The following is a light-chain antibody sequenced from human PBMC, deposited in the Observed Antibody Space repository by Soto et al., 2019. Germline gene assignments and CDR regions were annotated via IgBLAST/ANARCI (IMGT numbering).Light chain of an antibody. J-gene: IGKJ5*01. V-gene: IGKV3-20*01. CDR2: GAS. CDR1: QSVSIR. CDR3: QHYYGTSPIT. Sequence: VLTQSPGTLSLSPGERATLSCRASQSVSIRLAWYQHKSGQAPRLLISGASSRATGIPDRFSGSGSGTDFTLTISRLELEDFALYYCQHYYGTSPITFGQGTRLEIK.